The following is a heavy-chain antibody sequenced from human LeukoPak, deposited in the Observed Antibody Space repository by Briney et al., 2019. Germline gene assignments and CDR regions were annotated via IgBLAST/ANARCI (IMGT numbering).Heavy chain of an antibody. CDR2: ISAYNGNT. V-gene: IGHV1-18*01. J-gene: IGHJ5*02. D-gene: IGHD3-10*01. Sequence: ASVKVSCKASGGTFSSYDISWVRQAPGQGLEWMGWISAYNGNTNYAQKLQGRVTMTTDTSTSTAYMELRSLRSDDTAVYYCARDLPITMVRENWFDPWGQGTLVTVSS. CDR3: ARDLPITMVRENWFDP. CDR1: GGTFSSYD.